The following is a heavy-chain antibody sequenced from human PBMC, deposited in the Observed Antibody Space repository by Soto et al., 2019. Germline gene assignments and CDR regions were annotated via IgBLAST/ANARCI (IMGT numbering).Heavy chain of an antibody. Sequence: GASVKVSCKASGYTFTSYYMHWVRQAPGQGLEWMGIINPSGGSTSYAQKFQGRVTMTRDTSTSTVYMELSSLRSEDTAVYYCARASQTKNLYYYGMDVWGQGTTVTVSS. CDR3: ARASQTKNLYYYGMDV. CDR2: INPSGGST. V-gene: IGHV1-46*01. J-gene: IGHJ6*02. CDR1: GYTFTSYY.